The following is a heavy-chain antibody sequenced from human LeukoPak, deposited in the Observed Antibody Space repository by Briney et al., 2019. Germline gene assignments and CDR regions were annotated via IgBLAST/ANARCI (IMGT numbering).Heavy chain of an antibody. CDR2: IYTNGST. V-gene: IGHV4-4*07. CDR3: ASEGHITMFGVITPYYFDN. CDR1: GASISSYY. J-gene: IGHJ4*02. D-gene: IGHD3-3*01. Sequence: SETLSLTCTVSGASISSYYWSWIRQPAGKGLDWIGRIYTNGSTTYNPSLKGRINMSVDTSKNQLSLKLSSVTAADTAVYYCASEGHITMFGVITPYYFDNWGQGTLVTVSS.